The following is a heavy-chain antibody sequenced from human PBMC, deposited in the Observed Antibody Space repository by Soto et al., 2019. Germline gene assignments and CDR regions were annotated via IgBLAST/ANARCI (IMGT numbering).Heavy chain of an antibody. V-gene: IGHV4-39*01. CDR1: GGSISSSSYY. CDR3: ARQLGYSSGWPHFDY. Sequence: SETLSLTCTVSGGSISSSSYYWDWIRQPPGKGLEWIGSIYNSGSTYYNPSLKSRVTISVDTSKNQFSLKLTSVTAADTAVYYCARQLGYSSGWPHFDYWGQGTLVTVSS. D-gene: IGHD6-19*01. CDR2: IYNSGST. J-gene: IGHJ4*02.